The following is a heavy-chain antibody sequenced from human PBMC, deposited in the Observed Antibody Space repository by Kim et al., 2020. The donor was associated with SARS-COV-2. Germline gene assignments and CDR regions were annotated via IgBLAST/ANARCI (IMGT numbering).Heavy chain of an antibody. CDR1: RGSIGSYY. Sequence: SETLSLTCTVSRGSIGSYYLSWIRQSPGKGLEYVGHVHYRGIYNYNPSLKSRLSLSLDTSKNQLPLRLTSVTAADTAIYFCGRQVGGNSWSPVDYWGRG. J-gene: IGHJ4*02. D-gene: IGHD4-4*01. CDR3: GRQVGGNSWSPVDY. CDR2: VHYRGIY. V-gene: IGHV4-59*08.